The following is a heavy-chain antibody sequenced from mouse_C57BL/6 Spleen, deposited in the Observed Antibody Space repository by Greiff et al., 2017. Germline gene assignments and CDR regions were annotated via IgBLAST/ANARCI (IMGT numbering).Heavy chain of an antibody. V-gene: IGHV1-82*01. D-gene: IGHD1-1*02. CDR2: IYPGDGDT. Sequence: VQLQQSGPELVKPGASVKISCKASGYAFSSSWMNWVKQRPGKGLEWIGRIYPGDGDTNYNGKFKGKATLTADKSSSTAYMQLSSLTSEDSAVYFCARVVPCAYWGQGTLVTVSA. CDR1: GYAFSSSW. J-gene: IGHJ3*01. CDR3: ARVVPCAY.